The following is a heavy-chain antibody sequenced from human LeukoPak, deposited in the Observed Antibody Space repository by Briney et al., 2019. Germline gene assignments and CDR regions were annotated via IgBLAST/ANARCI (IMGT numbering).Heavy chain of an antibody. D-gene: IGHD2-2*01. Sequence: PGGSLRLSCAASGFTFSNYNMNWVRQFPGKGLEWVASISRSSGYKNYADSVKGRFTISRDNANKSLYLQMNSLRDEDTALYYCARAPRLGTSSRLLHSFYYYMDVWGKGTTVTVSS. J-gene: IGHJ6*03. V-gene: IGHV3-21*04. CDR2: ISRSSGYK. CDR1: GFTFSNYN. CDR3: ARAPRLGTSSRLLHSFYYYMDV.